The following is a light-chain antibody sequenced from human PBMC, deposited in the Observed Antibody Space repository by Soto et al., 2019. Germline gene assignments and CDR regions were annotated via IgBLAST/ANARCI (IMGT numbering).Light chain of an antibody. V-gene: IGLV2-23*01. J-gene: IGLJ1*01. CDR2: EGT. CDR3: CSYSGSSTYV. CDR1: SSDVGSYNL. Sequence: SVVTPPSSVCGSPSQAVAIAYTGTSSDVGSYNLVSWYQYHPDKAPKLMIYEGTKRPLGVSNRFSGSKSGNTASLTISGLQAEDEAYYYCCSYSGSSTYVFGTVTKVTVL.